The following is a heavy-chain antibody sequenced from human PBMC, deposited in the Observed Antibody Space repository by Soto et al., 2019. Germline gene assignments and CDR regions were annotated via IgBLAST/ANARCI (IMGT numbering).Heavy chain of an antibody. CDR2: IYSGGRS. CDR3: ARGSSRWDY. J-gene: IGHJ4*02. V-gene: IGHV4-4*07. D-gene: IGHD6-13*01. CDR1: GGSISSFY. Sequence: NPSETLSLTCTVSGGSISSFYWSWIRQPAGKGLEWIGRIYSGGRSNYNPSLKSRVTMSVDTSKNQFSLRLSSVTAADTAMYYCARGSSRWDYWGQGTLVTVSS.